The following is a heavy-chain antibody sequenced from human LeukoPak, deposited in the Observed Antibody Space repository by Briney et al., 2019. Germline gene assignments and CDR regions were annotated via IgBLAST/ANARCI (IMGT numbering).Heavy chain of an antibody. CDR3: ARSSGSYDGYYGVEV. D-gene: IGHD6-19*01. J-gene: IGHJ6*02. CDR1: EFTFDDYV. CDR2: MSWTSGSI. V-gene: IGHV3-9*01. Sequence: PGGSLRLSCGVSEFTFDDYVIDWVRQGPGKGLEWVAAMSWTSGSIAYADSVKGRFNIFRDNAQSSLYLQMNSLRAEDTAFYYCARSSGSYDGYYGVEVWGQGTTVIVSS.